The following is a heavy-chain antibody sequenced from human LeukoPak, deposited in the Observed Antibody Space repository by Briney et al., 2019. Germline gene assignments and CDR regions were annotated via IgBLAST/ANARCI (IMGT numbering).Heavy chain of an antibody. CDR1: GFTFSSYA. V-gene: IGHV3-23*01. Sequence: GGSLRLSCAASGFTFSSYAMSWVRQAPGKGLEWVSAISGSGGSTYYADSVKGRFTISRDNSKNTPYLQMNSLRAEDTAVYYCAKWAVASLYYYYYYMDVWGKGTTVTVSS. CDR3: AKWAVASLYYYYYYMDV. J-gene: IGHJ6*03. CDR2: ISGSGGST. D-gene: IGHD6-19*01.